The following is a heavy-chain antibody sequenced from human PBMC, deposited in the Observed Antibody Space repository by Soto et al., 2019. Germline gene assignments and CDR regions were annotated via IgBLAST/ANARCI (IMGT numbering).Heavy chain of an antibody. CDR2: ISYDGSNK. CDR3: AKDLLRFLEWSALAY. V-gene: IGHV3-30*18. D-gene: IGHD3-3*01. Sequence: GGSLRLSSAASGFTFSSYGMHWVRQAPGKGLEWVAVISYDGSNKYYADSVKGRFTISRDNSKNALYLQMNSLRAEDTAVYYCAKDLLRFLEWSALAYWGQGTLVTVSS. CDR1: GFTFSSYG. J-gene: IGHJ4*02.